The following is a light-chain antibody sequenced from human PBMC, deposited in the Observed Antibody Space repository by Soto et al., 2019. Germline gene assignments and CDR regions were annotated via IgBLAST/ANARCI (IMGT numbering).Light chain of an antibody. CDR1: QSVASY. V-gene: IGKV3-15*01. CDR3: QQCNEWPLIT. CDR2: GAS. J-gene: IGKJ5*01. Sequence: EIVMTQSPATLSVSPGERATLSCRASQSVASYLAWYQQQPGQAPRLLIYGASTRATGVPARFSGSGSGTEFTLTISSLQSEDFAVYYCQQCNEWPLITFGQGTRLEAK.